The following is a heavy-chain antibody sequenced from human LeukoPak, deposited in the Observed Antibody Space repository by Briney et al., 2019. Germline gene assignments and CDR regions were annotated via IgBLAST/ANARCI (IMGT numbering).Heavy chain of an antibody. J-gene: IGHJ4*02. CDR1: GGSTSSSTHY. CDR2: IYASGST. CDR3: ARGVSTINFDY. V-gene: IGHV4-61*02. Sequence: SETLSLTCTVSGGSTSSSTHYWSWIRQPAGKGLEWIGRIYASGSTNNNPSLKSRATISVDTSKNQFSLKLSSVTAADTAVYYCARGVSTINFDYWGQGTLVTVSS. D-gene: IGHD5/OR15-5a*01.